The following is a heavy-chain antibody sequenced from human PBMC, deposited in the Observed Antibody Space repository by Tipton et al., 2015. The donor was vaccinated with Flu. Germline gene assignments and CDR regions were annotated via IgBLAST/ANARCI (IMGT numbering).Heavy chain of an antibody. D-gene: IGHD4-17*01. CDR1: GDSIGSRYC. Sequence: TLSLTCSVSGDSIGSRYCWGWIRQPPGKGLEWIGNICQRGNTYHNPSLKSRVTISVCTSMNHFSLKLSSVTAADTAVYYCARVDGDYGHYWGQGTLVTVSS. CDR3: ARVDGDYGHY. CDR2: ICQRGNT. V-gene: IGHV4-38-2*02. J-gene: IGHJ4*02.